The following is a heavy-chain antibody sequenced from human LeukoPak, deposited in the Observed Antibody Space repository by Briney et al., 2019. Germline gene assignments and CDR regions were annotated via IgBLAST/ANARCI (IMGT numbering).Heavy chain of an antibody. CDR3: ARDFGRYSGYDFDF. J-gene: IGHJ4*02. Sequence: ASVKVSCKASGGTFSSYAISWVRQAPGQGLEWMGRIIPILGIANYAQKFQGRVTITADKSTSTAYMELSSLRSEDTAVYYCARDFGRYSGYDFDFWGQGTLVTVSS. D-gene: IGHD5-12*01. CDR2: IIPILGIA. CDR1: GGTFSSYA. V-gene: IGHV1-69*04.